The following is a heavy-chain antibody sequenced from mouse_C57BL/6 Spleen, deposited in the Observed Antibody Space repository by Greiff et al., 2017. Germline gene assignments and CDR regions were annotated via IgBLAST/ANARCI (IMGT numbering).Heavy chain of an antibody. CDR3: ARGTTTVVATADY. J-gene: IGHJ2*01. V-gene: IGHV1-55*01. Sequence: QVQLQQPGAELVKPGASVKMSCKASGYTFTSYWITWVKQRPGQGLEWIGDIYPGSGSTNYNEKFKSKATLTVDTSSSTAYMQLSSLTSEDSAVYYCARGTTTVVATADYWGQGTTLTVSS. CDR1: GYTFTSYW. D-gene: IGHD1-1*01. CDR2: IYPGSGST.